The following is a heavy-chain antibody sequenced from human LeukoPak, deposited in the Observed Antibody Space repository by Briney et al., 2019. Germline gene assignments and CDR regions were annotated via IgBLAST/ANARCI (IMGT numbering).Heavy chain of an antibody. CDR2: IIPIFGTA. CDR1: VGTFSSYA. CDR3: ARKTVTSPYYFDY. J-gene: IGHJ4*02. V-gene: IGHV1-69*05. D-gene: IGHD4-11*01. Sequence: GASVKVSCKASVGTFSSYAISWVRQAPGQGLEWMGGIIPIFGTANYAQKFQGRGTITTDESTSTAYMELSSLRSEDTAVYYCARKTVTSPYYFDYWGQGTLVTVSS.